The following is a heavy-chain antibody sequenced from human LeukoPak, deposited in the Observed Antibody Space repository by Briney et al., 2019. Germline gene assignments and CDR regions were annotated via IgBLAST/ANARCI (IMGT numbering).Heavy chain of an antibody. V-gene: IGHV1-2*02. CDR1: GYTCTGYY. CDR2: INPNSGGT. J-gene: IGHJ6*03. Sequence: ASVKVSCKASGYTCTGYYMHWVRQAPGQGLEWMGWINPNSGGTNYAQKFQGRVTITADESTSTAYMELSSLRSEDTAVYYCARDRNLDFWSGYWTDYYYYMDVWGKGTTVTVSS. CDR3: ARDRNLDFWSGYWTDYYYYMDV. D-gene: IGHD3-3*01.